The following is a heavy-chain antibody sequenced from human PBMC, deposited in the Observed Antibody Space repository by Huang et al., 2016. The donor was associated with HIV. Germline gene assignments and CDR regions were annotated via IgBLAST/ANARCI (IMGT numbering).Heavy chain of an antibody. D-gene: IGHD1-20*01. CDR1: GSSISSSYY. J-gene: IGHJ4*02. CDR2: IYYSGNI. V-gene: IGHV4-39*01. CDR3: ARPLTGTTALGY. Sequence: QLQLQESGPGLVKPSETLSLTCTVSGSSISSSYYWCWIRQPPGKGLEWIGNIYYSGNISYNPSRKSRVTISVDTSKNHISLKVDSVTAADTAVYYCARPLTGTTALGYWGQGTLVTVSS.